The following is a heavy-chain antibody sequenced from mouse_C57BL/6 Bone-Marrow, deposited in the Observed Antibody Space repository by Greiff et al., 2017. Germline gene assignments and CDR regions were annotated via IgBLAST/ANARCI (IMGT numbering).Heavy chain of an antibody. CDR2: INPYNGDT. D-gene: IGHD1-1*01. CDR1: GYSFTGYF. J-gene: IGHJ3*01. Sequence: EVKLQESGPELVKPGDSVKISCKASGYSFTGYFMNWVMQSHGKSLEWIGRINPYNGDTFYNQKFKGKATLTVDKSSSTAHMELRSLTSEDSAVYYCARGPYYYGSSPWFAYWGQGTLVTVSA. CDR3: ARGPYYYGSSPWFAY. V-gene: IGHV1-20*01.